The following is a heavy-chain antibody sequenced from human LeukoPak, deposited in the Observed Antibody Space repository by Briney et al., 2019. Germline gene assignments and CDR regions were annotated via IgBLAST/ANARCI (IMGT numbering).Heavy chain of an antibody. J-gene: IGHJ3*02. CDR1: GYTFTNYD. V-gene: IGHV1-18*01. D-gene: IGHD3-10*01. CDR3: ARVGYTYGHRDAFDI. CDR2: ISAYNGNT. Sequence: ASVKVSRKTSGYTFTNYDISWVRQTPGQGLEWMGWISAYNGNTNYAQKFQGRVTITTDISTSTAYMELRSLRSDDTAVYYCARVGYTYGHRDAFDIWGQGTTVTVSS.